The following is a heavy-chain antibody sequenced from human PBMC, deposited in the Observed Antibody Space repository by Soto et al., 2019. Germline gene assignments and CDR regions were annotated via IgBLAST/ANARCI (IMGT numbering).Heavy chain of an antibody. CDR3: TTDLPNLAFDI. Sequence: PGGSLRISCASSGFTFSNACMSWVRLAPGKGLEWVGRIKSKTDGGTTDYAAPVKGRFTISRDDSKNTLYLQMNSLKTEDTAVYYCTTDLPNLAFDIWGQGTMVTVSS. V-gene: IGHV3-15*01. CDR2: IKSKTDGGTT. J-gene: IGHJ3*02. CDR1: GFTFSNAC.